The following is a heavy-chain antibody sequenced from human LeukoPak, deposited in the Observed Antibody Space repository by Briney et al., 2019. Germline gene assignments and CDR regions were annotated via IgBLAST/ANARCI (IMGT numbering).Heavy chain of an antibody. Sequence: ASVKVSCRASGYSFTSYDMNWVRQATGQGLEWMGWMNPNSGNTGYAQKFQGRITMTWDTSTGTAYMELSSLRSEDTAVYFCARDPINAWFAFDIWGQGTMVTVSS. D-gene: IGHD3-9*01. V-gene: IGHV1-8*01. J-gene: IGHJ3*02. CDR1: GYSFTSYD. CDR3: ARDPINAWFAFDI. CDR2: MNPNSGNT.